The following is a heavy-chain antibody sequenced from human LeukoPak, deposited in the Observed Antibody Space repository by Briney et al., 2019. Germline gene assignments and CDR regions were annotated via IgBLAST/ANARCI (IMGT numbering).Heavy chain of an antibody. J-gene: IGHJ4*02. CDR3: ANLDPGSSWSYYFDY. D-gene: IGHD6-13*01. V-gene: IGHV3-23*01. CDR2: ISGSGGST. Sequence: GSLRLSCAASGFTFSSYAMSWVRQAPGKGLEWVSAISGSGGSTYYADSVKGRFTISRDNSKNTLYLQMNSLRAEDTAVYYCANLDPGSSWSYYFDYWGQGTLVTVSS. CDR1: GFTFSSYA.